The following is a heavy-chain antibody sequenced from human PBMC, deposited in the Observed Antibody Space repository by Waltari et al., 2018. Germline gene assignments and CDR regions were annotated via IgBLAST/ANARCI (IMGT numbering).Heavy chain of an antibody. CDR1: GFTFTAYS. CDR3: ARDPCGGGCYGYRYFDL. Sequence: EVQLVESGGGLVQPGGSLRLSCAASGFTFTAYSMPWVRQAPGKGLEYVAGVSSDGENSEYASSVKGRFTISRDNSKNTVYLQMGSLRDDDMAVYYCARDPCGGGCYGYRYFDLWGRGTLVTVSS. D-gene: IGHD2-21*01. J-gene: IGHJ2*01. CDR2: VSSDGENS. V-gene: IGHV3-64*01.